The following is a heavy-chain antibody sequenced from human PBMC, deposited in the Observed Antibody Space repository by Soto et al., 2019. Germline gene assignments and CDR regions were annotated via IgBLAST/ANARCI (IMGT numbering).Heavy chain of an antibody. Sequence: GGSLRLSCAASGFTFSSYAMSWVRQAPRKGLEWVSAISGSGGSTYYADSVKGRFTISRDNSKNTLYLQMNSLRAEDTAVYYCAKRGSLYCSGGSCSRAIDYWGQGTLVTVSS. V-gene: IGHV3-23*01. CDR1: GFTFSSYA. CDR3: AKRGSLYCSGGSCSRAIDY. J-gene: IGHJ4*02. D-gene: IGHD2-15*01. CDR2: ISGSGGST.